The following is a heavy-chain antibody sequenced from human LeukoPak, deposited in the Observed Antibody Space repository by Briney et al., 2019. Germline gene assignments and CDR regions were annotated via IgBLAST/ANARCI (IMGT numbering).Heavy chain of an antibody. D-gene: IGHD1-14*01. V-gene: IGHV1-3*01. CDR1: GYRFIGYN. J-gene: IGHJ4*02. Sequence: ASVKVSCKASGYRFIGYNIDWVRQAPGQRPEWMGRINAENGDTKYSEKFQGRVTITTDTVVSTSYMELSSLRSEDTAVYYCARDQYNVIDSWGQGTLVTVSS. CDR3: ARDQYNVIDS. CDR2: INAENGDT.